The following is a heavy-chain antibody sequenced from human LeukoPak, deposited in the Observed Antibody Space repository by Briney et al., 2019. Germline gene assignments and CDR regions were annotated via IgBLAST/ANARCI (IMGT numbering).Heavy chain of an antibody. J-gene: IGHJ4*02. V-gene: IGHV1-18*01. CDR2: ISAYNGNT. Sequence: ASVKVSCKASGYTFTSYGISWLRQAPGQGLEWMGWISAYNGNTNYAQKLQGRVTMTTDTSTSTAYMELRSLRSDDTAVYYCARDNKVDYDFWSGYSNGDYFDYWGQGTLVTVSS. D-gene: IGHD3-3*01. CDR1: GYTFTSYG. CDR3: ARDNKVDYDFWSGYSNGDYFDY.